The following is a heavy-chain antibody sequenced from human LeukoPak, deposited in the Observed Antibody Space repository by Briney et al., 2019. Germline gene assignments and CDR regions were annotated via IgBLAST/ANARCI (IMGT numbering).Heavy chain of an antibody. J-gene: IGHJ4*02. CDR3: ARAYSSGWYWGGYYFDY. D-gene: IGHD6-19*01. CDR2: IYYSGST. V-gene: IGHV4-59*11. CDR1: GGSISSHY. Sequence: PSETLSLTCTVSGGSISSHYWSWIRQPPGKGLEWIGYIYYSGSTNYNPSLKSRVTISVDTSKNQFSLKLSSVTAADTAVYYCARAYSSGWYWGGYYFDYWGQGTLVTVSS.